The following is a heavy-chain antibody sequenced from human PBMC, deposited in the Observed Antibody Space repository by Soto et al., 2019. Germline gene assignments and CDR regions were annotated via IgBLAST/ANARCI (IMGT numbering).Heavy chain of an antibody. D-gene: IGHD6-13*01. Sequence: GGSLRLSCAASGFTFSNAWMSWVRQAPGKGLEWVGRIKSKTDGGTTDYAAPVKGRFTISRDDSKNTLYLQMNSLKTGDTAVYYCTTERYRGSSSDDAFDIWGQGTMVT. V-gene: IGHV3-15*01. CDR1: GFTFSNAW. CDR2: IKSKTDGGTT. J-gene: IGHJ3*02. CDR3: TTERYRGSSSDDAFDI.